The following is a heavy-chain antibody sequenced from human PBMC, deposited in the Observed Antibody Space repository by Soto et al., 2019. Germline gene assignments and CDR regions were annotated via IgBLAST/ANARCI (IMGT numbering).Heavy chain of an antibody. CDR3: AAYYYDSSGYYLGYYYYGMDV. J-gene: IGHJ6*02. V-gene: IGHV3-30-3*01. Sequence: QVQLVESGGGVVQPGRSLRLSCAASGFTFSSYAMHWVRQAPGKGLEWVAVISYDGSNKYYADSVKGRFTISRDNSKNTLYLQMNSRRAEDTAVYYCAAYYYDSSGYYLGYYYYGMDVWGQGTTVTVSS. D-gene: IGHD3-22*01. CDR1: GFTFSSYA. CDR2: ISYDGSNK.